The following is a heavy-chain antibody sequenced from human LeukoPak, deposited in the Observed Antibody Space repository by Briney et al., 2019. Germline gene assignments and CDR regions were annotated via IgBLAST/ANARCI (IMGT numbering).Heavy chain of an antibody. D-gene: IGHD2-15*01. CDR3: TGAYCSGGSCYDDY. J-gene: IGHJ4*02. Sequence: ASVKVSCKASGYTFTSYGISWVRQAPGQGLEGMGWISAYNGNTNYAQKLQGRVTMTTDTSTSTAYMELRSLRSDDTAVYYCTGAYCSGGSCYDDYWGQGTLVTVSS. CDR1: GYTFTSYG. V-gene: IGHV1-18*01. CDR2: ISAYNGNT.